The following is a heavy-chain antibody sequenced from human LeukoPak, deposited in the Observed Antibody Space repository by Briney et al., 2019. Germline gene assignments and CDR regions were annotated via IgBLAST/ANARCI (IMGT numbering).Heavy chain of an antibody. V-gene: IGHV1-8*03. J-gene: IGHJ4*02. D-gene: IGHD3-16*01. Sequence: GASVKVSCKASGYTFTSNDINWVRQATGQGLEWMGWMNPNSGNTGYAQKFQGRVTITKNTSISTAYMELSSLTSEDTAVYYCARGTKSGLGASSVGYWGQGTLVTVSS. CDR2: MNPNSGNT. CDR1: GYTFTSND. CDR3: ARGTKSGLGASSVGY.